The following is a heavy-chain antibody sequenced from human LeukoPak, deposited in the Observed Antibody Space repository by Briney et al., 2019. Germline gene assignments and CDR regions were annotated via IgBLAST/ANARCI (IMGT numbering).Heavy chain of an antibody. D-gene: IGHD5-18*01. CDR1: GYTFTGYY. Sequence: GASVKVSCKASGYTFTGYYMHWVRQAPGQGLEWMGWINPNSGGTNYAQKFQGRVTITADKSTSTAYMELSSLRSEDTAVYYCARDDGYSYGPTSKHRNAFDIWGQGTMVTVSS. J-gene: IGHJ3*02. CDR3: ARDDGYSYGPTSKHRNAFDI. CDR2: INPNSGGT. V-gene: IGHV1-2*02.